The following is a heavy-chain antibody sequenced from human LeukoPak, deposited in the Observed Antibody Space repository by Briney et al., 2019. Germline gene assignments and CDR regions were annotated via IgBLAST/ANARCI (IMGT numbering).Heavy chain of an antibody. CDR1: GFTVSSNY. V-gene: IGHV3-53*01. Sequence: GGSLRLSCAASGFTVSSNYMSWVRQAPGKGLEWVSVIYSGGSTYYAASAKSRFTTSRDNPTNTLYLQMNNLRAAETPVYYCAGDLRYMDVWCQETTVT. J-gene: IGHJ6*02. CDR2: IYSGGST. CDR3: AGDLRYMDV.